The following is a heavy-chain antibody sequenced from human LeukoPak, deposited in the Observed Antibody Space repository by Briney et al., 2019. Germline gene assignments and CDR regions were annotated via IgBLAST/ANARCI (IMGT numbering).Heavy chain of an antibody. D-gene: IGHD3-16*01. CDR2: ISYDGSNK. CDR1: GFSFSSYG. Sequence: GGALKLSCAASGFSFSSYGMHWVRQAPGKGLEWVAVISYDGSNKYYADSVKGRFTISRDNSKNTLYLQMNSLRAEDTAVYYCANDLRRESPTFDYWGQGTLVTVSS. CDR3: ANDLRRESPTFDY. J-gene: IGHJ4*02. V-gene: IGHV3-30*18.